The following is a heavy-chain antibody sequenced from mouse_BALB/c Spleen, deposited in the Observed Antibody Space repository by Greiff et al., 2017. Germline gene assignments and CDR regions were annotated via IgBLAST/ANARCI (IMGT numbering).Heavy chain of an antibody. D-gene: IGHD2-2*01. J-gene: IGHJ3*01. CDR1: GFNIKDTY. CDR3: ASRYGYDLAY. CDR2: IDPANGNT. Sequence: DVKLVESGAELVKPGASVKLSCTASGFNIKDTYMHWVKQRPEQGLEWIGRIDPANGNTKYDPKFQGKATITADTSSNTAYLQLSSLTSEDTAVYYCASRYGYDLAYWGQGTLVTVSA. V-gene: IGHV14-3*02.